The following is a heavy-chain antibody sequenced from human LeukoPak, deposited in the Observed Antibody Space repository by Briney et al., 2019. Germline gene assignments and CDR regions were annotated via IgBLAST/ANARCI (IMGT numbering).Heavy chain of an antibody. CDR2: IYYSGST. CDR1: GGSISSYY. Sequence: PSETLSLTCTVSGGSISSYYWSWIRQPPGKGLEWIGYIYYSGSTNYNPSLKSRVTISVDTSKNQFSLKLSSVTAADTAVYYCAKSDYYYYGMDVWGQGTTVTVSS. CDR3: AKSDYYYYGMDV. V-gene: IGHV4-59*01. J-gene: IGHJ6*02. D-gene: IGHD3-3*01.